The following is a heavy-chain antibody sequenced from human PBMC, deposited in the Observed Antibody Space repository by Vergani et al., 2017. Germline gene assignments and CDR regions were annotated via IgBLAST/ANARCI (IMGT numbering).Heavy chain of an antibody. D-gene: IGHD2-21*02. Sequence: QVQLVESGGGVVQPGRSLRLSCAASGFTFSSYAMHWVRQAPGKGLEWVAVISYDGSNKYYADSVKGRFTISRDNSKNTLYLQMNSLRAEDTAVYDCASRRDHIVVVTALDYWGQGTLVTVSS. CDR3: ASRRDHIVVVTALDY. J-gene: IGHJ4*02. CDR2: ISYDGSNK. CDR1: GFTFSSYA. V-gene: IGHV3-30-3*01.